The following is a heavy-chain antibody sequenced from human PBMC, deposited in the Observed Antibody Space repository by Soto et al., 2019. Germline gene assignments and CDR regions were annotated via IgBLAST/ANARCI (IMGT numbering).Heavy chain of an antibody. Sequence: GGSLRLSCAASGFTVSSNYMSWVRQAPGKGLEWVSVIYSGGSTYYADSVKGRFTISRDNSKNTLYLQMNSLRAEDTAVYYCARARSDIVATIPSAYIVYRGQGTLVTVSS. CDR3: ARARSDIVATIPSAYIVY. CDR1: GFTVSSNY. J-gene: IGHJ4*02. CDR2: IYSGGST. V-gene: IGHV3-53*01. D-gene: IGHD5-12*01.